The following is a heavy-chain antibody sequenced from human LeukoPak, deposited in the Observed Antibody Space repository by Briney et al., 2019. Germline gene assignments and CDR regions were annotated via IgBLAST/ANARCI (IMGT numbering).Heavy chain of an antibody. CDR3: AREGVLYDILTGYPYYFDY. D-gene: IGHD3-9*01. CDR1: GFTFSSYW. CDR2: IKQDGSEK. Sequence: PGGSLRLSCAASGFTFSSYWMSWVRQAPGKGLEWVANIKQDGSEKYYVDSVKGRFTISRDNAKNSLYLQMNSLRAEDTAVYYCAREGVLYDILTGYPYYFDYWGQGTLVTVSS. V-gene: IGHV3-7*01. J-gene: IGHJ4*02.